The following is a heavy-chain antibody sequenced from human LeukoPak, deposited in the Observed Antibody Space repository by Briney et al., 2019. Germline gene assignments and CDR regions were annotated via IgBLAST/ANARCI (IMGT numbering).Heavy chain of an antibody. CDR3: VRRSPVIAAAGTVYGVGYYFDY. D-gene: IGHD6-13*01. CDR1: GGSISSYY. Sequence: SETLSLTCTVSGGSISSYYWSWIRQPAGKGLEWIGRIYTSGSTNYNPSLKSRVTMSVDTSKNQFSLKLSSVTAADTAVYYCVRRSPVIAAAGTVYGVGYYFDYWGQGTLVTVSS. V-gene: IGHV4-4*07. J-gene: IGHJ4*02. CDR2: IYTSGST.